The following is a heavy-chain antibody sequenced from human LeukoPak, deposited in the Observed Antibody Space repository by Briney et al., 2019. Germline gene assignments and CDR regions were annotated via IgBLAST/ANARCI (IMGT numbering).Heavy chain of an antibody. CDR3: ARGYSSGLHFDY. V-gene: IGHV3-21*01. Sequence: GGSLRLSCAASGFTFSSYAMNWVRQAPGKGLEWVSSISRGSDHIFYADSMKGRFTISRDNAKNSLYLQMNSLGAEDTAVYYCARGYSSGLHFDYWGQGTLVTVSS. J-gene: IGHJ4*02. D-gene: IGHD6-19*01. CDR2: ISRGSDHI. CDR1: GFTFSSYA.